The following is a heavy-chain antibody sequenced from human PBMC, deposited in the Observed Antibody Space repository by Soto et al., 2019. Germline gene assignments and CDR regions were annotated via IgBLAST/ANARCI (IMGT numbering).Heavy chain of an antibody. CDR1: GYSISSSNW. CDR3: ARAHLLSRWFDP. Sequence: SETLSLTCAVSGYSISSSNWWGWIRQPPGKGLEWIGYIYYSGTTYYNPSLKSRLTISVDTSKNQFSLNLRSVTAADTAVYYCARAHLLSRWFDPWGQGTLVTVSS. CDR2: IYYSGTT. V-gene: IGHV4-28*03. J-gene: IGHJ5*02.